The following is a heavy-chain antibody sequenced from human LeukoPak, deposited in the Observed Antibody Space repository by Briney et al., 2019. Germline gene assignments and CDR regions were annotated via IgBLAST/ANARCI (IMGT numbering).Heavy chain of an antibody. J-gene: IGHJ3*02. CDR3: ARTPTRSVAFDI. CDR1: GGSISSSTYY. CDR2: IYYSGST. V-gene: IGHV4-39*07. D-gene: IGHD1-1*01. Sequence: SETLSLTCTVSGGSISSSTYYWGWIRQPPGKGLEWIGTIYYSGSTYYNPSLKSRVTISVDTSKNQFSLKLSSVTAADTAVYYCARTPTRSVAFDIWGQGTMVTVSS.